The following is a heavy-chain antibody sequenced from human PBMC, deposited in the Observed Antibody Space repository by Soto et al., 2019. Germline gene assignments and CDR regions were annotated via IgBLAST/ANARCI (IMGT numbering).Heavy chain of an antibody. D-gene: IGHD1-26*01. CDR3: ARDAPTYSGSYISYYFDY. Sequence: QVQLVESGGGVVQPGRSLRLSCAASGFTFSSYAMHWVRQAPGKGLERVAVISYDGSNKYYADSVKGRFTLSRDNSKNTLYLQMNSLRAEDTAVYYCARDAPTYSGSYISYYFDYWGQGTMVTVSS. CDR1: GFTFSSYA. V-gene: IGHV3-30-3*01. CDR2: ISYDGSNK. J-gene: IGHJ4*02.